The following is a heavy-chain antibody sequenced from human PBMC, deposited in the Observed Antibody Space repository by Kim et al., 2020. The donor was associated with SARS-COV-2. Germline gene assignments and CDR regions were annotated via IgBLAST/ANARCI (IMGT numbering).Heavy chain of an antibody. CDR3: ARENYDISGSYYDY. CDR2: ISGSSSNT. Sequence: GGSLRLSCAASGFTFSDYYMSWIRQAPGKGLEWVSYISGSSSNTNYADSVKGRFTISRDNAKNSLYLQMNSLRAEDTAVYYCARENYDISGSYYDYWGQGTLVSVSS. J-gene: IGHJ4*02. D-gene: IGHD3-22*01. CDR1: GFTFSDYY. V-gene: IGHV3-11*06.